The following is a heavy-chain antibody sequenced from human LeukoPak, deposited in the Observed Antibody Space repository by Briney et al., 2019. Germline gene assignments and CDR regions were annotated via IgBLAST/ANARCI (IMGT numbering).Heavy chain of an antibody. D-gene: IGHD1-26*01. J-gene: IGHJ4*02. CDR2: INHSGST. CDR1: GGSFSGYY. Sequence: SETLSLTCAVYGGSFSGYYWSWIRQPPGKGLEWIGEINHSGSTNYNPSLKNRVTISVDTSKNQFSLKLSPVTAADTAVYYCARARPRYRDYWGQGTLVTVSS. V-gene: IGHV4-34*01. CDR3: ARARPRYRDY.